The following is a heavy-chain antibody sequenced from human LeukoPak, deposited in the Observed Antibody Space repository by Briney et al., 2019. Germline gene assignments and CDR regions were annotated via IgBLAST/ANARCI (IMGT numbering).Heavy chain of an antibody. Sequence: SETLSLTCAVYGGSFSGYYWSWIRQPPGKGLQWIGEINHSGSTNYNPPLTSLKSRVTISVDTSKNQFSLKLSSVTAADTAVYYCGSEGIPYSPSPYYFDYWGQGNLVTVSS. J-gene: IGHJ4*02. CDR3: GSEGIPYSPSPYYFDY. CDR1: GGSFSGYY. D-gene: IGHD3-9*01. V-gene: IGHV4-34*01. CDR2: INHSGST.